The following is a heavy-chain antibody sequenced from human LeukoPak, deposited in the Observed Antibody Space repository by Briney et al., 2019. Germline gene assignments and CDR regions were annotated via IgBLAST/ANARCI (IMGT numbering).Heavy chain of an antibody. J-gene: IGHJ4*02. CDR2: ISGTGRTI. Sequence: GGSLRLSCAASGFTFSSYSMNWVRQAPGKGLEWVSHISGTGRTIYYADSVKGRFTISRDNAKNSLYLQMNSLRAEDTAVYYCARELLSLDYWGQGTLVTVSS. CDR1: GFTFSSYS. V-gene: IGHV3-48*04. D-gene: IGHD2-21*01. CDR3: ARELLSLDY.